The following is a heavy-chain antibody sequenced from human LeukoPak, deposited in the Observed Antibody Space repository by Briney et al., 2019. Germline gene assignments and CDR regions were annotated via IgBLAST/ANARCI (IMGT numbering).Heavy chain of an antibody. CDR2: IYPGDSNT. Sequence: GESLKISCKGSGYDFTTYWIAWVRQMPGTGLEWMGLIYPGDSNTRYSPSFQGQVTISADKSISTAYLQWSSLKASDTAMYYCARRRAVAGIYYFDYWGQGSLVTVSS. J-gene: IGHJ4*02. CDR3: ARRRAVAGIYYFDY. CDR1: GYDFTTYW. D-gene: IGHD6-19*01. V-gene: IGHV5-51*01.